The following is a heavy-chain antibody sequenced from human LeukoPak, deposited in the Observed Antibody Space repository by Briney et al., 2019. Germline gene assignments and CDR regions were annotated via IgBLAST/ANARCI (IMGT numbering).Heavy chain of an antibody. CDR3: AKEVRSGCFDF. Sequence: GGSLRLSCAASGFTFSSYGMNWFRQAPGKGLEWVSGISNDGSNKNSADSVKGRFTISRDNSKNTLYLQMNSLSTEDTAIYYCAKEVRSGCFDFWGQGTLVTVSS. J-gene: IGHJ4*02. CDR2: ISNDGSNK. D-gene: IGHD6-19*01. CDR1: GFTFSSYG. V-gene: IGHV3-30*18.